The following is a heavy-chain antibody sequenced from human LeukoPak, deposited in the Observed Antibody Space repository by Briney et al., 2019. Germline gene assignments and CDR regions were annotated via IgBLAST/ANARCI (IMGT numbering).Heavy chain of an antibody. CDR2: NYSSGTT. D-gene: IGHD1-26*01. CDR3: ARHETGGTYPLKY. V-gene: IGHV4-59*08. J-gene: IGHJ4*02. Sequence: KTSETLSLTGSVSGGSISNYYWSWFRQPPGKGLEAIGYNYSSGTTNYNPSLHRRISLLVDTSRNPFSLRLSSVTAADAAVYYCARHETGGTYPLKYWGQGTLVTVSS. CDR1: GGSISNYY.